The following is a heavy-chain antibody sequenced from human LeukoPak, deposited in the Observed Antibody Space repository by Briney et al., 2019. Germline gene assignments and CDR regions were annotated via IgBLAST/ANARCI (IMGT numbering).Heavy chain of an antibody. Sequence: GGSLRLSCAASGFTFSSYGMHWVRQAPGKGLEWVAVISYDGSNKYYADSVKGRFTISRDNSKNTLYLQMNSLRAEDTAVYYCATRGYCSSTSCYTMANWGQGTLVTVSS. J-gene: IGHJ4*02. V-gene: IGHV3-30*03. CDR2: ISYDGSNK. CDR3: ATRGYCSSTSCYTMAN. CDR1: GFTFSSYG. D-gene: IGHD2-2*02.